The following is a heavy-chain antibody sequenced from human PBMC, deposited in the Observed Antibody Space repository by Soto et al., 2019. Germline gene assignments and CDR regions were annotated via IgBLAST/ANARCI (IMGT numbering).Heavy chain of an antibody. V-gene: IGHV3-7*03. CDR1: GFTFSSYW. J-gene: IGHJ3*02. Sequence: GSLRLSCAASGFTFSSYWMSWVRQAPGKGLEWVANIKQDGSEKYYVDSVKGRFTISRDNAKNSLYLQMNSLRAEDTAVYYCARGGGYSYGYGAFDIWGQGTMVTVSS. CDR2: IKQDGSEK. CDR3: ARGGGYSYGYGAFDI. D-gene: IGHD5-18*01.